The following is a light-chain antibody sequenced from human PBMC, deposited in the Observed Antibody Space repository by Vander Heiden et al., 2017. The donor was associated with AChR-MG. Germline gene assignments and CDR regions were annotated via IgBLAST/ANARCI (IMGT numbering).Light chain of an antibody. CDR1: QSLLHSNGYNY. V-gene: IGKV2-28*01. Sequence: DIVMTQSPLSLPVTPGEPASISCRSSQSLLHSNGYNYLDWYLQKPGQSPQLLIYLGSNRASGVPDRFSGSGSGTDFTLKISRVEAEDVGVYYCMLCLQAPGWTFGQGTKVEIK. J-gene: IGKJ1*01. CDR2: LGS. CDR3: MLCLQAPGWT.